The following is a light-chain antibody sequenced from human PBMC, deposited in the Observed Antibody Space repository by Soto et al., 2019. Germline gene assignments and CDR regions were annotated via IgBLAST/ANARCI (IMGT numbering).Light chain of an antibody. V-gene: IGKV3-15*01. CDR1: QDVSSN. CDR3: QQYIRWPLT. CDR2: GAS. Sequence: EILMTQSPDTLSVSPGERATLSCRASQDVSSNLAWYQQKPGQAPSLLIYGASTRATGTPARFSGSGSGTEFTLTISSLQSEDYAVYFCQQYIRWPLTFGGGTKVDI. J-gene: IGKJ4*01.